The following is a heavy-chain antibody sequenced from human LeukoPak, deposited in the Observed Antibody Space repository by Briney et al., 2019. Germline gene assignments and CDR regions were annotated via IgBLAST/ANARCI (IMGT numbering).Heavy chain of an antibody. CDR1: GFTFSSYA. CDR3: AKTMIVVASWGFDY. CDR2: ISGSGGST. J-gene: IGHJ4*02. D-gene: IGHD3-22*01. V-gene: IGHV3-23*01. Sequence: GGSLRLSCAASGFTFSSYAVSWVRQAPGKGLEWVSAISGSGGSTYYAGSVKGRFTISRDNSKNTLYLQMNSLRAEDTAVYYCAKTMIVVASWGFDYWGQGTLVTVSS.